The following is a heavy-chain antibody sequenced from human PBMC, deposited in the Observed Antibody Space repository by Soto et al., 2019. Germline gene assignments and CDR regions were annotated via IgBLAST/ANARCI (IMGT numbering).Heavy chain of an antibody. CDR2: ISGSGGST. V-gene: IGHV3-23*01. CDR3: AKDRGSPMIVVPLVFDDGMDV. CDR1: GFTFSSYA. Sequence: GGSLRLSCAASGFTFSSYAMSWVRQAPGKGLEWVSAISGSGGSTYYADSVKGRFTISRDNSKNTLYLQMNSLRAEDTAVYYCAKDRGSPMIVVPLVFDDGMDVWGQGTTVTVSS. D-gene: IGHD3-22*01. J-gene: IGHJ6*02.